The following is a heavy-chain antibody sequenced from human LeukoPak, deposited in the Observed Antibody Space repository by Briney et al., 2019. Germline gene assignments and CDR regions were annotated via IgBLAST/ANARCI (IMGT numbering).Heavy chain of an antibody. CDR1: GFILSNYA. V-gene: IGHV3-21*01. CDR2: ISGNGKDM. D-gene: IGHD4/OR15-4a*01. J-gene: IGHJ5*02. CDR3: VRIPNGANFPNWFDP. Sequence: GGSLRLSCAASGFILSNYAMNWVRRAPGKGLEWVSSISGNGKDMNYGDSVKGRFTISRDNTRNSLYLQMDSLRVEDTAIYYCVRIPNGANFPNWFDPWGQGTLVTVSS.